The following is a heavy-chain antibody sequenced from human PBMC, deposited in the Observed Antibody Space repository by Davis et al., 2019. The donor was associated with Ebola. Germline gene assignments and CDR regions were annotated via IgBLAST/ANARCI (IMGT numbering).Heavy chain of an antibody. CDR1: GYTFTSYY. V-gene: IGHV1-18*04. J-gene: IGHJ4*02. CDR3: AKDSLEMATDC. CDR2: ISAYNGNT. D-gene: IGHD5-24*01. Sequence: ASVKVSCKASGYTFTSYYMHWVRQAPGQGLEWMGWISAYNGNTNYAQKLQGRVTMTTDTSTSTAYMELRSLRSDDTAVYYCAKDSLEMATDCWGQGTLVTVSS.